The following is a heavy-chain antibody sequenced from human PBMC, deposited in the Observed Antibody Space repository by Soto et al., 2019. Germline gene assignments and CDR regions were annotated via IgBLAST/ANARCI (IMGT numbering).Heavy chain of an antibody. CDR1: GDSVSRTSVA. J-gene: IGHJ4*02. CDR2: TYYRSKWNS. Sequence: QVQLHQSGPGLVKPSQTLSLTCAISGDSVSRTSVAWNWIRQSPSRGLEWLGRTYYRSKWNSDYAVSVRGRITINPDTSKSQFSLQLNSVTPEDTAVYYCVRGQFSAFDCWGQATLVTVSS. V-gene: IGHV6-1*01. CDR3: VRGQFSAFDC.